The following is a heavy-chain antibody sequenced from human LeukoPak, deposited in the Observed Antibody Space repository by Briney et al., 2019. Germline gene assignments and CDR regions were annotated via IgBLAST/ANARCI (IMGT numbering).Heavy chain of an antibody. V-gene: IGHV3-30*02. D-gene: IGHD3/OR15-3a*01. Sequence: GGSLRLSCTASGFTFTSYTMSWVRQAPGKGLEWVSFIRYDGSNKYYADSVKGRFTIFRDNSKNTLYLQMNSLRAEDTAIYFCAKDPDFSVDYWGQGTLVTVSS. CDR1: GFTFTSYT. J-gene: IGHJ4*02. CDR2: IRYDGSNK. CDR3: AKDPDFSVDY.